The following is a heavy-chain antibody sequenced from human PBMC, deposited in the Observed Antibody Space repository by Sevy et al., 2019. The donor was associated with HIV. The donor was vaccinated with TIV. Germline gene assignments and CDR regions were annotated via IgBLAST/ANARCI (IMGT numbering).Heavy chain of an antibody. Sequence: GGSLRLSCAASGFTFSNYAMSWVRQAPGKGLEWVSGISDSAYNTYYADSVKGRFTISRDNSKNSLYLLMNSLRAEDTAVYYCTKDEAYTVATSYYFDYWGQGTLVTVSS. CDR1: GFTFSNYA. V-gene: IGHV3-23*01. D-gene: IGHD5-12*01. CDR2: ISDSAYNT. J-gene: IGHJ4*02. CDR3: TKDEAYTVATSYYFDY.